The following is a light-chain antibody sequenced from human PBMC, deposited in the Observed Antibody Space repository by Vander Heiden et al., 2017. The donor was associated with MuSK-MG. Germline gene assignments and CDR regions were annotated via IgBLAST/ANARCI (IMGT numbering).Light chain of an antibody. Sequence: DIHLTQSPSFLSASVGDRVTITCRASQVITSHLAWYQQKPGKAPKLLIYAVSTLQSGVPSRFSGRGSGTEFSLTIRRLQPEDSATYYCQQLDSYPRTFGHGTTVDFK. J-gene: IGKJ3*01. V-gene: IGKV1-9*01. CDR1: QVITSH. CDR2: AVS. CDR3: QQLDSYPRT.